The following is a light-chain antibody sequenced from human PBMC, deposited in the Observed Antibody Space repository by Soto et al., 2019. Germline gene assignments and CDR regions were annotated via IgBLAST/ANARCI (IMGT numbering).Light chain of an antibody. CDR1: RYIRTA. Sequence: IQMTQSPSSLSASVGDRVTITCRASRYIRTALSWYQHRPGQAPKVLICVASSLQSGVPSRFSGSGYGTDFTLTISSLQSEDFAVYYCQQYNNWPPWTFGQGTKVDIK. V-gene: IGKV1-6*01. J-gene: IGKJ1*01. CDR2: VAS. CDR3: QQYNNWPPWT.